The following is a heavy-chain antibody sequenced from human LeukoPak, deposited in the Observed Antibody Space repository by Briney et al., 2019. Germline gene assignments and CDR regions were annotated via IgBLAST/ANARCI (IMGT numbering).Heavy chain of an antibody. D-gene: IGHD1-26*01. CDR2: ISSSGSTI. CDR1: GFTFSSYE. CDR3: ARVAQGWELDY. J-gene: IGHJ4*02. V-gene: IGHV3-48*03. Sequence: PGGSLRLSCAASGFTFSSYEMNWVRQAPGKGLEWVSYISSSGSTIYYADSVEGRFTIPRDNAKNSLYLQMNSLRAEDTAVYYCARVAQGWELDYWGQGTLVTVSS.